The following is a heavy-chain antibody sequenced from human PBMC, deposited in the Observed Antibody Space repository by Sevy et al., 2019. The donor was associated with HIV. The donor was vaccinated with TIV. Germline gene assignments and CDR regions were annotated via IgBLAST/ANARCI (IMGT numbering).Heavy chain of an antibody. J-gene: IGHJ3*02. Sequence: GGSLRLSCAASGFTFSSYSMIWVRQAPGKGLEWVSSISSSSSYIYYADSVKGRFTISRDNAKNSLYLQMNSLRAEDTAVYYCARGGRSSRRDAFDIWGQGTMVTVSS. V-gene: IGHV3-21*01. D-gene: IGHD1-26*01. CDR3: ARGGRSSRRDAFDI. CDR2: ISSSSSYI. CDR1: GFTFSSYS.